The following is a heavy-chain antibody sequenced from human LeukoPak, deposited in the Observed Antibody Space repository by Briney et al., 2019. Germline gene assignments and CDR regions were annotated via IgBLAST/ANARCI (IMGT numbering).Heavy chain of an antibody. D-gene: IGHD4-17*01. V-gene: IGHV4-39*01. CDR3: ASPPLDYGDYSIDY. CDR2: IYYRGNT. CDR1: GGSISSSSYY. Sequence: SETLSLTCTVSGGSISSSSYYWGWIRQPPGKGLQWIGSIYYRGNTYYTPSLKSRVTISVDTSKNQFSLKLSSVTAADTAVYYCASPPLDYGDYSIDYWGHGTLVTVLS. J-gene: IGHJ4*01.